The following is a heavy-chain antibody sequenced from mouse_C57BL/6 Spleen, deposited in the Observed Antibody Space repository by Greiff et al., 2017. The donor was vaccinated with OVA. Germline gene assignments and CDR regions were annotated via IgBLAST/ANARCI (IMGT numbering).Heavy chain of an antibody. CDR3: ARCRYYGYDEAMDY. CDR1: GFNIKDYY. J-gene: IGHJ4*01. D-gene: IGHD2-2*01. V-gene: IGHV14-2*01. Sequence: EVQLQQSGAELVKPGASVKLSCTASGFNIKDYYMHWVKQRTEQGLEWIGRIDPEDGDTKYAQKFQGKATITADTSSNTAYLQLSSLTSEDTAVYYCARCRYYGYDEAMDYWGQGTSVTVYS. CDR2: IDPEDGDT.